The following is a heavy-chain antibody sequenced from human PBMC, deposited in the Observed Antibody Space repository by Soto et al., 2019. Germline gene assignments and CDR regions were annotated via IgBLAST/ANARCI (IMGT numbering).Heavy chain of an antibody. J-gene: IGHJ5*02. CDR1: GGSISSSSYY. V-gene: IGHV4-39*01. D-gene: IGHD6-13*01. CDR2: IYYSGRT. CDR3: ARVTLSSTWSNNWFDP. Sequence: QLQLQESGPGLVKPSETLSLTCTVSGGSISSSSYYWGWIRQPPGKGLEWIGSIYYSGRTYYNPSLKSRFTISVDTSKNQFSLKLSSVTAADSAVYYCARVTLSSTWSNNWFDPWGQGTLVTVSS.